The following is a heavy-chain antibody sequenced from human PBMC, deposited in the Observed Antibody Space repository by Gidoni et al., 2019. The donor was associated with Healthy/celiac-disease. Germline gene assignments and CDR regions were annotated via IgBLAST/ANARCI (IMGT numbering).Heavy chain of an antibody. Sequence: QVQLVQSGAEVKKPGASVTVSCHASRFTFTGYYMPWVRQAPGQGLEWMGWINPNSGGTNYAQKVQGRVTMTRDTSISTAYMELSRLRSDDTAVYYCARDEYCSSTSCFSFDYWGQGTLVTVSS. CDR1: RFTFTGYY. CDR3: ARDEYCSSTSCFSFDY. CDR2: INPNSGGT. J-gene: IGHJ4*02. V-gene: IGHV1-2*02. D-gene: IGHD2-2*01.